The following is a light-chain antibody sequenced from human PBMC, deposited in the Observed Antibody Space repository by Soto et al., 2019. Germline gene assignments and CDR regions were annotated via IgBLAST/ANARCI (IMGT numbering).Light chain of an antibody. Sequence: QSVLTQPPSASGTPGQRVTISCSGSSSNIGSNPVNWYQQLPGTAPKLLISSNNQRPSGVPDRFSGSKSGTSASLAISALQSEDEADYYCAAWDSSLNAHLLFGGGTKLTVL. V-gene: IGLV1-44*01. CDR1: SSNIGSNP. CDR2: SNN. J-gene: IGLJ2*01. CDR3: AAWDSSLNAHLL.